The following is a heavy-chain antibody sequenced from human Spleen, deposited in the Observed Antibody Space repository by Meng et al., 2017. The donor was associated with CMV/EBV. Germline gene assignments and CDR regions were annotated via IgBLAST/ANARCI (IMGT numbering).Heavy chain of an antibody. V-gene: IGHV1-2*02. CDR2: INSNSGGT. Sequence: ASVKVSCKASGYTFTGYHMHWVRQAPGQGLEWMGWINSNSGGTKYAQKFQGRVTMTRDTSISTAYMELSRLRSDDTAIYYCARVMAVAGTAPFDFWGQGALVTVSS. J-gene: IGHJ4*02. D-gene: IGHD6-19*01. CDR1: GYTFTGYH. CDR3: ARVMAVAGTAPFDF.